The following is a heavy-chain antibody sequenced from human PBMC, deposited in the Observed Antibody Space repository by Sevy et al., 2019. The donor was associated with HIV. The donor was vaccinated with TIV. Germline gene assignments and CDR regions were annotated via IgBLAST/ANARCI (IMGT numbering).Heavy chain of an antibody. J-gene: IGHJ4*02. V-gene: IGHV3-30-3*01. Sequence: GGSLRLSCAASGFTFSSYAMHWVRQAPGKGLEWLAVISYDGSNKYYADSVKGRFTISRDNSKNTLYLQMNSLRAEDTAVYYYVRDPPCSAMTTVTTFDYWGQGTLVTVSS. CDR3: VRDPPCSAMTTVTTFDY. CDR1: GFTFSSYA. D-gene: IGHD4-17*01. CDR2: ISYDGSNK.